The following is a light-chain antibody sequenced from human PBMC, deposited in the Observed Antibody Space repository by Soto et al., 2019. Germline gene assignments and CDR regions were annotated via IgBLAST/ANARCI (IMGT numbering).Light chain of an antibody. CDR2: DAS. CDR3: QQRSDWPPFT. J-gene: IGKJ3*01. Sequence: EIVLTQSPATLSLSPGERATLSCRASQSVNSYLAWYQQKPGQAPRLLIYDASNRATGIPARFSGSGSGTDFTLTISSLEPEDFAVYYCQQRSDWPPFTCGPGTKVDIK. V-gene: IGKV3-11*01. CDR1: QSVNSY.